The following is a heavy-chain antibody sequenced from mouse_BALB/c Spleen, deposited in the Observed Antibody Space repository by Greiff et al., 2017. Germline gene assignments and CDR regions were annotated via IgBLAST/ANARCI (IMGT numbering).Heavy chain of an antibody. CDR2: IYPGDGST. Sequence: QVQLKQSGPELVKPGASVKMSCKASGYTFTSYYIHWVKQRPGQGLEWIGWIYPGDGSTKYNEKFKGKTTLTADKSSSTAYMLLSSLTSEDSAIYFCAKLRGYFDVWGAGTTVTVSS. D-gene: IGHD1-1*01. CDR1: GYTFTSYY. J-gene: IGHJ1*01. V-gene: IGHV1S56*01. CDR3: AKLRGYFDV.